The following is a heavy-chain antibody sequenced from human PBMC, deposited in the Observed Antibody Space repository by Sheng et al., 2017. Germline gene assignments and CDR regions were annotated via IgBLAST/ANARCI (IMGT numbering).Heavy chain of an antibody. V-gene: IGHV3-23*04. Sequence: EVQLVDSGGGLISPGGSLRLSCEGSGFIFSNFAMFWVRLAPGKGLEWVSAISGSGGNTYYADSVKGRFTISRDNSKNTLYLQVNSLRAEDTAMYHCAKAQVAGSYNLDYWGQGTLVTVSS. CDR2: ISGSGGNT. CDR3: AKAQVAGSYNLDY. J-gene: IGHJ4*02. CDR1: GFIFSNFA. D-gene: IGHD6-19*01.